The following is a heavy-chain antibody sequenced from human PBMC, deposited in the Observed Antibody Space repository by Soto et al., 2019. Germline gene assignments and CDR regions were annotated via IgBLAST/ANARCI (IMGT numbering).Heavy chain of an antibody. Sequence: PSQTLSLTCAISGDSVSSNSAAWNWIRQSPSRGLEWLGRTYYRSKWYNDYAVSVKSRITINPDTSKNQFSLQLNSVTPEDTAVYYCARDHAERIAARYNWFDPWGQGTLVTVSS. CDR3: ARDHAERIAARYNWFDP. D-gene: IGHD6-6*01. CDR2: TYYRSKWYN. CDR1: GDSVSSNSAA. J-gene: IGHJ5*02. V-gene: IGHV6-1*01.